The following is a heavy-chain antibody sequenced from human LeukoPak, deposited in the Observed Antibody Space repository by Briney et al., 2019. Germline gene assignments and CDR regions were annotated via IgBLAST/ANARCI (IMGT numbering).Heavy chain of an antibody. V-gene: IGHV1-69*05. D-gene: IGHD6-13*01. CDR2: IIPIFGTA. CDR3: ASLTAAGHYYYYYMDV. J-gene: IGHJ6*03. CDR1: GGTFSSYA. Sequence: SVKVSCKASGGTFSSYAISWVRQAPGQGLEWMGGIIPIFGTANYAQKFQGGVTITTDESTSTAYMELSSLRSEDTAVYYCASLTAAGHYYYYYMDVWGKGTTVTASS.